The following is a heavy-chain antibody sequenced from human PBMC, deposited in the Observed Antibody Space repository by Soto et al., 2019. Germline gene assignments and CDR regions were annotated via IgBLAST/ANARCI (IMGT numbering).Heavy chain of an antibody. J-gene: IGHJ4*02. CDR2: NYNSGRP. Sequence: QVQLQESGPGLVKPSETLSLTCTVSGGSISSYYWSWIRQPPGRGLEWIGDNYNSGRPNYNPALSIRVTISLDTSKNQFSLTLSSVTAADTAVYYCARGTQGGYCSGGSCYSENDSWGQGALVTVSS. D-gene: IGHD2-15*01. V-gene: IGHV4-59*01. CDR1: GGSISSYY. CDR3: ARGTQGGYCSGGSCYSENDS.